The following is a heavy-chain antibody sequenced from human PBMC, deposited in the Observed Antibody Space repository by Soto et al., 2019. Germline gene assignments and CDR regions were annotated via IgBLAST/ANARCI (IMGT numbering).Heavy chain of an antibody. Sequence: TGGSLRLSCTASGFTFGDYAMSWFRQAPGKGLEWVGFIRGKAYGGTTEYAASVKGRFTISRDDSKSIAYLQMNSLKTEDTAVYYCTRGAKYSIFGVVIIPVVWGKGTTVTVS. CDR3: TRGAKYSIFGVVIIPVV. CDR2: IRGKAYGGTT. J-gene: IGHJ6*03. D-gene: IGHD3-3*01. CDR1: GFTFGDYA. V-gene: IGHV3-49*03.